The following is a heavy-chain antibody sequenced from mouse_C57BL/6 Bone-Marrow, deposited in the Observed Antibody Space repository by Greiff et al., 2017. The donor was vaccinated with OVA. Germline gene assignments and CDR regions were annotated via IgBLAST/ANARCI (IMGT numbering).Heavy chain of an antibody. D-gene: IGHD2-3*01. Sequence: QVQLQQSGAELVKPGASVKLSCKASGYTFTSYWMQWVKQRPGQGLEWIGEIDPSDSYTNYNQKFKGKATLTVDTSSSTAYMQLSSLTSEDSAVYYCARSYDRYYFDYWGQGTTLTVSS. J-gene: IGHJ2*01. CDR1: GYTFTSYW. V-gene: IGHV1-50*01. CDR3: ARSYDRYYFDY. CDR2: IDPSDSYT.